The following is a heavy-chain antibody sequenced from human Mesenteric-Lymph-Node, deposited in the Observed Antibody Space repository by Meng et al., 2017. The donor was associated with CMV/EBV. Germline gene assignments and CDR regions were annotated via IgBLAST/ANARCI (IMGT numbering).Heavy chain of an antibody. J-gene: IGHJ4*02. V-gene: IGHV1-2*02. Sequence: ASVTVSCKASGYTFTGYYMHWVRQAPGQGLEWMGWINPNSGGTYYAQKFQGRVTMTRDTSISTAYMELSRLSYDDTAVYYCATDLGYVGFDYWGQGTLVTVSS. CDR1: GYTFTGYY. CDR2: INPNSGGT. D-gene: IGHD3-16*01. CDR3: ATDLGYVGFDY.